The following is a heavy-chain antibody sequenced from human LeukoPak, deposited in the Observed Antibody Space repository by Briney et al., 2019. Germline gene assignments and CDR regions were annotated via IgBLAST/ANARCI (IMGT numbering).Heavy chain of an antibody. V-gene: IGHV3-21*01. J-gene: IGHJ6*02. CDR1: GFTFSSYS. D-gene: IGHD2-2*01. Sequence: SGGSLRLSCAASGFTFSSYSMNWVRQAPGKGLEWVSSISSSSSYIYYADSVKGRFTISRDNAKNSLYLQMNSLRAEDTAVYYCARDLVVVPAASADYSYGMDVWGQGTTVTVSS. CDR2: ISSSSSYI. CDR3: ARDLVVVPAASADYSYGMDV.